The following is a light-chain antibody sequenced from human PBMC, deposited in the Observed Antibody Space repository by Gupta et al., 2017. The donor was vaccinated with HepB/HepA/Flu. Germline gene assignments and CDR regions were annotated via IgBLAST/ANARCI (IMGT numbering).Light chain of an antibody. CDR1: SSDVGAYDH. CDR2: GVN. J-gene: IGLJ2*01. V-gene: IGLV2-14*03. CDR3: NSYTTRSTVV. Sequence: QSALTQPASASGSPGQSITISCSGTSSDVGAYDHVSWYQHHPGKAPKLMIYGVNNRPSGVSDRFSGSKSGNTASLSISGLQAEDEADYFCNSYTTRSTVVFGGGTKLTVL.